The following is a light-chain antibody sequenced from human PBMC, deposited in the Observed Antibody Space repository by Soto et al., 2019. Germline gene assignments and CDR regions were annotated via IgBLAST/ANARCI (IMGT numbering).Light chain of an antibody. CDR3: QQYNSYST. CDR1: QSIGNW. J-gene: IGKJ1*01. V-gene: IGKV1-5*01. Sequence: DIQMTQSPSSLSASVGDRATITCRASQSIGNWLAWCQQKPGKAPKLLIYDASSLESGVPSRFSGSGSGTGFTLTINGLQPDDFATYYCQQYNSYSTFGQGTKVDIK. CDR2: DAS.